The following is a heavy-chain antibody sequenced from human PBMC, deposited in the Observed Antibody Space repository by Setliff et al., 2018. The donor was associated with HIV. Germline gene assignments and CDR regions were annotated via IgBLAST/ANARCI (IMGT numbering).Heavy chain of an antibody. CDR1: GGSINSSHF. V-gene: IGHV4-38-2*02. CDR3: VRHISPVDAFDV. Sequence: PSETLSLTCTVSGGSINSSHFWGWIRQPPGKGLEWVGSIYHSGSTYYNPSLKSRVTLSVDTSKNLFSLELRSVTAADTAVYYCVRHISPVDAFDVWGQGTMVTVSS. D-gene: IGHD3-3*02. CDR2: IYHSGST. J-gene: IGHJ3*01.